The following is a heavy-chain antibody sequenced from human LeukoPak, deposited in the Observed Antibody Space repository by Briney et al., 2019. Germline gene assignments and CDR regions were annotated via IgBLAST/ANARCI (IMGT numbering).Heavy chain of an antibody. CDR3: ARSRRDSAWYIDDY. D-gene: IGHD6-13*01. CDR1: GFTFSSYS. Sequence: GGSLRLSCAASGFTFSSYSMNWVRQAPGKGLEWVSSISSSSSYIYYADSVRGRFTISRDHARSSLSLQMHSLTADDTAVYYCARSRRDSAWYIDDYWGQATQVTVSS. CDR2: ISSSSSYI. J-gene: IGHJ4*02. V-gene: IGHV3-21*01.